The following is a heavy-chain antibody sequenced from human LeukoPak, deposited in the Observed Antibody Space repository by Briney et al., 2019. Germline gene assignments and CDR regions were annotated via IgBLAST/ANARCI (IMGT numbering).Heavy chain of an antibody. V-gene: IGHV4-61*02. D-gene: IGHD3-16*01. Sequence: PSQTLSLTCTVSGGSISSGSYYWSWTRQPAGKGLEWIGRIYTSGSTNYNPSLKSRVTISVDTSKNQFSLKLSSVTAADTAVYYCAREEGVYYYYYMDVWGKGTTVTVSS. J-gene: IGHJ6*03. CDR3: AREEGVYYYYYMDV. CDR1: GGSISSGSYY. CDR2: IYTSGST.